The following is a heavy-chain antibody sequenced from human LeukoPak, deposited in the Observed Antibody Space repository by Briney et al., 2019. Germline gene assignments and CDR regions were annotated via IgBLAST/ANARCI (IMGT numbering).Heavy chain of an antibody. CDR1: GFIFSSYG. J-gene: IGHJ4*02. CDR2: IWYDGTNK. D-gene: IGHD3-3*01. CDR3: ARDKIYDFWSGHNFDY. Sequence: GGSLRLSCVASGFIFSSYGMHWVRQAPGKGLEWVAVIWYDGTNKYYGDSVKSRFTISRDNSKNTLYLQINRLRVEDTAVYYCARDKIYDFWSGHNFDYWGQGTLVTVSS. V-gene: IGHV3-33*01.